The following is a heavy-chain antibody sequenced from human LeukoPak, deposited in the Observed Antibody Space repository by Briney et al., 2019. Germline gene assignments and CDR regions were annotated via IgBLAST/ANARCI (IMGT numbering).Heavy chain of an antibody. V-gene: IGHV3-33*06. CDR2: IWYDGSNK. D-gene: IGHD5-24*01. Sequence: GGSLRLSCAAPGFTFSSYGMHWVRQAPGKGLECVAVIWYDGSNKYYADSVKGRFTISRDNSKNTLYLQMNSLRAEDTAVYYCAKGRDGYNYGALDYWGQGTLVTVSS. J-gene: IGHJ4*02. CDR3: AKGRDGYNYGALDY. CDR1: GFTFSSYG.